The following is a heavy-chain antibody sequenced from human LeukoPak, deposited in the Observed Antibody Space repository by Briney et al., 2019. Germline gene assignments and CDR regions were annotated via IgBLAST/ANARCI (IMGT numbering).Heavy chain of an antibody. CDR1: GFTFSSYW. V-gene: IGHV3-74*01. J-gene: IGHJ6*03. D-gene: IGHD3-22*01. CDR2: INSDGSST. Sequence: GGSLRLSCAASGFTFSSYWMRWVRQAPGKGLVWVSRINSDGSSTSYADSVKGRFTISRDNAKNTLYLQMNSLRAEDTAVYYCAREGYYEDMDVWGKGTTVTVSS. CDR3: AREGYYEDMDV.